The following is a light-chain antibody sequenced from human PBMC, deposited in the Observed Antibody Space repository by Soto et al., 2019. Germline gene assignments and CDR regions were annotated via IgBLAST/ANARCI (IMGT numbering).Light chain of an antibody. CDR3: ATWDDGVFV. V-gene: IGLV1-44*01. CDR2: GNN. CDR1: TSNIGRSI. Sequence: HSVLTQSPAVSGTPGQRGTISGSGITSNIGRSIVSLYQQFPETAPKVVIYGNNQRPPGVPVRFSGSQCYPLASLAISGLQSEDEADYYCATWDDGVFVFGIATKVNVL. J-gene: IGLJ1*01.